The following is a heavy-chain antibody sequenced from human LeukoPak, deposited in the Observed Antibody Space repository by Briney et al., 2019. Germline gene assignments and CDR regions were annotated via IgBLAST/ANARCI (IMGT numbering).Heavy chain of an antibody. Sequence: GGSLRLSCAASGITVSSSYMSWVRQAPRKGLEWVSLIYSGGSTYYADSVKGRFTISRDNSKNTLYLQMNSLRPEDTAVYYCANGDNHAYEYWGQGTLVTVSS. V-gene: IGHV3-53*01. CDR3: ANGDNHAYEY. CDR1: GITVSSSY. CDR2: IYSGGST. J-gene: IGHJ4*02. D-gene: IGHD3-16*01.